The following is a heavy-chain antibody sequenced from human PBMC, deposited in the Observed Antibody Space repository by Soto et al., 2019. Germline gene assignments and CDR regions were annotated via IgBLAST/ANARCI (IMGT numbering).Heavy chain of an antibody. CDR2: INAGNGNT. CDR1: GYTFTSYA. J-gene: IGHJ4*02. CDR3: ARDAIYCGGDCYWYCFDY. V-gene: IGHV1-3*01. D-gene: IGHD2-21*01. Sequence: EASVKVSCKASGYTFTSYAMHWVRQAPGQRLEWMGWINAGNGNTKYSQKFQGRVTITRDTSASTAYMELSSLRSEDTAVYYCARDAIYCGGDCYWYCFDYWGQGTLVTVSS.